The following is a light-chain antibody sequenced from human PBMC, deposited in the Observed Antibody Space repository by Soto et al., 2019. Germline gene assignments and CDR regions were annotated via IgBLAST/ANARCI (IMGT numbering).Light chain of an antibody. Sequence: ALTQPASVSGSPGQSITISCTGTSSDVGGYNYVSWYQQHPGKAPKLMIYEVSNRPSGVSNRFSGSKSGNTASLTISGLQAEDEADYYCSSYTSSSRVFGTRTKVTVL. CDR3: SSYTSSSRV. J-gene: IGLJ1*01. V-gene: IGLV2-14*01. CDR2: EVS. CDR1: SSDVGGYNY.